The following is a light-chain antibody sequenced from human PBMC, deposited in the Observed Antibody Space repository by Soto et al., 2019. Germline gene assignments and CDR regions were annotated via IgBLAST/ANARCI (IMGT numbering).Light chain of an antibody. J-gene: IGKJ2*01. CDR2: GIS. CDR3: QQYSILTHT. CDR1: QSVTNRY. Sequence: ESVLTQSPGTLSLSPGERATLSCRASQSVTNRYFAWYQQRPGQAPRLLIYGISNRATGIPDRFSGSGSGTDFTLTTSRLEPEDFVVYYCQQYSILTHTFRQGTRV. V-gene: IGKV3-20*01.